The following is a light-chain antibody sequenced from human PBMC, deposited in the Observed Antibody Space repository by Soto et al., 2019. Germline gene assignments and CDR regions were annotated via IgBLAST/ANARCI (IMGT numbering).Light chain of an antibody. CDR3: QQLNTYPDT. CDR2: AAS. V-gene: IGKV1-9*01. CDR1: QGISRY. Sequence: QFTQSPSSLSASVGDSVTITCRASQGISRYLSWYQQKPGRAPKLLISAASTLQSGVPARFSGSGSGTDFTLSITSLQPEDFATYYCQQLNTYPDTFGGGTKVDIK. J-gene: IGKJ4*01.